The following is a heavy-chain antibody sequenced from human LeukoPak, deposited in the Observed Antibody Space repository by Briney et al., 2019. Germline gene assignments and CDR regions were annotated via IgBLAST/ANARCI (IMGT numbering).Heavy chain of an antibody. CDR2: ISGSGGST. CDR3: AKDRNRWEFDY. J-gene: IGHJ4*02. CDR1: GFTFTSYA. Sequence: GGTLRLSCAASGFTFTSYAMTWVRQAPGKGLEWVSAISGSGGSTYYAGSVKGRFTISRDNSKNTLYLQMNSLRAEDTAVYYCAKDRNRWEFDYWSQGTLVTVSS. V-gene: IGHV3-23*01. D-gene: IGHD1-14*01.